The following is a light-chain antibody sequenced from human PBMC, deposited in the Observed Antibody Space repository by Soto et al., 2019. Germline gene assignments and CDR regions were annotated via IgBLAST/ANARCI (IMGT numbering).Light chain of an antibody. Sequence: SYELTQPPSVSVSPGQTASITCSGDKLGDRFACWYQQKPGQSPVLVIYQDRRRPSGIPERFSGSNSGNTATLTISGAQAMDEADYYCQAWDSSTGVVFGGGTQRTVL. CDR1: KLGDRF. J-gene: IGLJ2*01. V-gene: IGLV3-1*01. CDR2: QDR. CDR3: QAWDSSTGVV.